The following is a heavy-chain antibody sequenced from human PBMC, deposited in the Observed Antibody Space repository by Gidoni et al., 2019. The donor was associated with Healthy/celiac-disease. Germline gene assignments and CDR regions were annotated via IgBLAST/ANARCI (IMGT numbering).Heavy chain of an antibody. D-gene: IGHD3-22*01. Sequence: QVQLQQWGAGLLKPSETLSLTCAVHGGSFRGYYWVWIRQPPGKGLEWIGEINHSGSTNYNPSLKSRVTISVDTSKNQFSLKLSSVTAADTAVYYCARVRSNNRYYHSNRRVYFDYWGQGTLVTVSS. CDR2: INHSGST. J-gene: IGHJ4*02. CDR1: GGSFRGYY. CDR3: ARVRSNNRYYHSNRRVYFDY. V-gene: IGHV4-34*01.